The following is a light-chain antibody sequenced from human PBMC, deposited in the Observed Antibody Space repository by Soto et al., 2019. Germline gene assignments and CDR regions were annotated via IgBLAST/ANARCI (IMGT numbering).Light chain of an antibody. CDR1: SGHSSYA. V-gene: IGLV4-69*01. CDR3: QTGGTGIR. J-gene: IGLJ3*02. Sequence: QPVLTQSPSASASLGASVKLTCTLSSGHSSYAIAWHQQQPEKGPRYLMKVNSDGSHSKGDGIPDRFSGSSSGAERYLTISSLQSEDEADYYCQTGGTGIRFGGGTKLTVL. CDR2: VNSDGSH.